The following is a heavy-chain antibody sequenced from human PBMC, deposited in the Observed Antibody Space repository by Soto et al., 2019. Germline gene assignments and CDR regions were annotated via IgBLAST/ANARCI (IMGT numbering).Heavy chain of an antibody. Sequence: ASVKVSCKASGGTFSSYAISWVRQAPGQGLEWMGGIIPIFGTANYAQKFQGRVTITADESTSTAYMELSSLRSEDTAVYYCARGIVVVPAATEAATNYYYYGMDVWGQGTTVTVSS. CDR2: IIPIFGTA. V-gene: IGHV1-69*13. J-gene: IGHJ6*02. CDR1: GGTFSSYA. D-gene: IGHD2-2*01. CDR3: ARGIVVVPAATEAATNYYYYGMDV.